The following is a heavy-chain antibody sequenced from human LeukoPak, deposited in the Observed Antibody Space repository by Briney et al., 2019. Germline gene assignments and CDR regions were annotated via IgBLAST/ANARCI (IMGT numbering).Heavy chain of an antibody. V-gene: IGHV4-34*01. J-gene: IGHJ5*02. CDR1: GGSFSGYY. CDR2: INHSGST. Sequence: SETLSLTCAVYGGSFSGYYWSWIRQPPGKGLEWIGEINHSGSTNYNPSLKSRVTISVDTSKNQFSLKLSSVTAADTAVYYCASSYGDINWFDPWGQGTLVTVSS. D-gene: IGHD4-17*01. CDR3: ASSYGDINWFDP.